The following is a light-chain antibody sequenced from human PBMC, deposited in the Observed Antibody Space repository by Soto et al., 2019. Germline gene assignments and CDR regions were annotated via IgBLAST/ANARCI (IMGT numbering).Light chain of an antibody. Sequence: EIVLTQSPGTLSLSPGERATLSCRASQSVSSYLAWYQQKPGQAPRLLIYDASNRATGIPARFSGSGSGTDFTLTISRLEPEDFAVYYCQQYNNWPLTFGAGTKVDIK. CDR1: QSVSSY. V-gene: IGKV3-11*01. J-gene: IGKJ4*01. CDR3: QQYNNWPLT. CDR2: DAS.